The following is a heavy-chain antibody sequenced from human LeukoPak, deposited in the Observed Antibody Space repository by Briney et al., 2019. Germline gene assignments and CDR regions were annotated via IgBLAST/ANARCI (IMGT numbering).Heavy chain of an antibody. Sequence: PGGSLRLSCAASGFTFSSYEMNWVRQAPGKGLEWVSYISSSGSTIYYADSVKGRFTISRDNAKNSLYLQMNSLRAEDTAVYYCARCGGSGTYYYYYMDVWGKGTTVTISS. CDR1: GFTFSSYE. CDR3: ARCGGSGTYYYYYMDV. CDR2: ISSSGSTI. J-gene: IGHJ6*03. V-gene: IGHV3-48*03. D-gene: IGHD3-10*01.